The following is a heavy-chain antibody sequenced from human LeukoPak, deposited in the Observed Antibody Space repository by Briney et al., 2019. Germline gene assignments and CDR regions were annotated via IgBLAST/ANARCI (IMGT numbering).Heavy chain of an antibody. D-gene: IGHD3-10*01. CDR3: ARRRASRAFDY. V-gene: IGHV3-64*01. CDR1: GFTFRSYA. J-gene: IGHJ4*02. CDR2: ISSNGGST. Sequence: PGGSLRLSCAASGFTFRSYAMHWVRQAPGKGLEYVSAISSNGGSTYYANSVKGRFTISRDNSKNTLYLQMGSLRAEDMAVYYCARRRASRAFDYWGQGTLVTVSS.